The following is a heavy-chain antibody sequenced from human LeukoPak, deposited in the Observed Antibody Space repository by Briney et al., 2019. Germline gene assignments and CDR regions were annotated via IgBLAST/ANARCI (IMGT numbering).Heavy chain of an antibody. CDR3: AKVFATTVTTSDLDY. J-gene: IGHJ4*02. CDR2: ISSSSSYI. V-gene: IGHV3-21*04. D-gene: IGHD4-17*01. Sequence: GGSLRLSCAASGFTFSSYSMNWVRQAPGKGLEWVSSISSSSSYIYYADSVKGRFTISRDNSKNTLYLQMNSLRAEDTAVYYCAKVFATTVTTSDLDYWGQGTLVTVSS. CDR1: GFTFSSYS.